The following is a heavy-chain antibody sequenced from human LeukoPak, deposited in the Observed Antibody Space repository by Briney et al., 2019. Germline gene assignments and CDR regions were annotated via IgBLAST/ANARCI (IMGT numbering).Heavy chain of an antibody. CDR1: GGSFSGYY. CDR2: INHSGST. CDR3: ARPSGYYDYVWGSYRRGYYFDY. D-gene: IGHD3-16*02. J-gene: IGHJ4*02. Sequence: SETLSLTCAVYGGSFSGYYWSWIRQPPGKGLEWIGEINHSGSTNYNPSLKSRVTISVDTSKNQFSLKLSSVTAADTAVYYCARPSGYYDYVWGSYRRGYYFDYWGQGTLVTVSS. V-gene: IGHV4-34*01.